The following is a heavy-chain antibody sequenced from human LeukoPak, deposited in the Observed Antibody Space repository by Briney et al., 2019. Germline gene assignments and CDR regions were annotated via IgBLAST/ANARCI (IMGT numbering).Heavy chain of an antibody. CDR3: AKVEWELLGFFDY. CDR2: ISGSGGST. Sequence: PGGSLRLSCAASGFTFSNYAMSWVRQAPGKGLEWVSAISGSGGSTYYADSVKGRFTISRDNSKNTLYLQMNSLRAEDTAVYYCAKVEWELLGFFDYWGQGTLVTVSS. D-gene: IGHD1-26*01. J-gene: IGHJ4*02. CDR1: GFTFSNYA. V-gene: IGHV3-23*01.